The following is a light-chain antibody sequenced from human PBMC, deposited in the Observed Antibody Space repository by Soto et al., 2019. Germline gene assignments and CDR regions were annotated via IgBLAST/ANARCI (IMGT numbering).Light chain of an antibody. V-gene: IGLV1-47*02. J-gene: IGLJ1*01. Sequence: QLVLTQPPSAASTPGQRVTLSCSGSSSNIGTFYVYWYQHLPETAPRLLIYLDSQRPSGVPDRFSGSKSGTSASLAISGLRSDDEGIYYCAAWDDSLNAYVFGTGTKLTVL. CDR3: AAWDDSLNAYV. CDR1: SSNIGTFY. CDR2: LDS.